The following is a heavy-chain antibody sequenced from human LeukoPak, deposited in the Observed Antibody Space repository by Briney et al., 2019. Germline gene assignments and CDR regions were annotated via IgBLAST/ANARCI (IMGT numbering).Heavy chain of an antibody. D-gene: IGHD1-26*01. J-gene: IGHJ4*02. CDR3: ARPIRELPTGGLFDY. CDR1: GFTFSDYY. Sequence: GGSLRLSCAASGFTFSDYYMSWIRQAPGKGLEWVSYISSSGSTIYYADSVKGRFTISRDNAKNSLYLQMNSLRAEDTALYYCARPIRELPTGGLFDYWGQGTLVTVSS. V-gene: IGHV3-11*01. CDR2: ISSSGSTI.